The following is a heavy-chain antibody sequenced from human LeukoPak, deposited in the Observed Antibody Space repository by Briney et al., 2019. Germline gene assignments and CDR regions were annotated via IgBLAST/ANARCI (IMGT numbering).Heavy chain of an antibody. CDR1: GFTFANAW. V-gene: IGHV3-15*01. D-gene: IGHD1-26*01. CDR3: TTDRLWAAH. Sequence: GGSLGLSCADSGFTFANAWMAWVRQVPGKGLEWLGRIRSETDGGATTYAPPVRDRFTISRDDSQNILYLEVNNLKTEDTGIYFCTTDRLWAAHWGQGTLVTVSS. CDR2: IRSETDGGAT. J-gene: IGHJ4*02.